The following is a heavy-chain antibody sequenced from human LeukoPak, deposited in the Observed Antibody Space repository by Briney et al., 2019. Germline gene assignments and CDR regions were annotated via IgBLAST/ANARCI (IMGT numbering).Heavy chain of an antibody. D-gene: IGHD6-19*01. J-gene: IGHJ6*03. V-gene: IGHV4-61*02. CDR3: ARDTVAGIYYYYMDV. CDR1: GYSISSGSYY. Sequence: SETLSLTCTVSGYSISSGSYYWSWIRQPAGKGLEWIGRIYTSGSTNYNPSLKSRVTISVDTSKNQFSLKLSSVTAADTAVYYCARDTVAGIYYYYMDVWGKGTTVTISS. CDR2: IYTSGST.